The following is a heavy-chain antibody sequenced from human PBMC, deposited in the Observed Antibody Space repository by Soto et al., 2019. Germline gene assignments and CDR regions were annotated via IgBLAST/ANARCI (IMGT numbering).Heavy chain of an antibody. J-gene: IGHJ4*02. Sequence: QVQLVQSGAGVKKPGSSVKVSCKASGGTFSNYAITWVRQAPGQGLEWMGTIIPIFASPRYAQKFQGRVTITAYDSTSTTYMDLSSLRSEDTAVYYCARDAGIPVVGRGTSFEYWGQGTLVIVSS. D-gene: IGHD6-19*01. CDR3: ARDAGIPVVGRGTSFEY. CDR2: IIPIFASP. V-gene: IGHV1-69*18. CDR1: GGTFSNYA.